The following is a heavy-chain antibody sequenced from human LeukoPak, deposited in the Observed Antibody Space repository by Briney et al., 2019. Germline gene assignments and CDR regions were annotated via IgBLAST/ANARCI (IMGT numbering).Heavy chain of an antibody. CDR1: GGSISTYY. CDR2: SYTSGSS. CDR3: ASRSVSGFDY. V-gene: IGHV4-4*07. J-gene: IGHJ4*02. Sequence: SETLSLTCTVSGGSISTYYWSWIRQPAGKGLEWIGRSYTSGSSNYNPSLKSRVTISVDKSKNQFSLKLSSVTAADTAVYYCASRSVSGFDYWGQGTLVTVS. D-gene: IGHD6-19*01.